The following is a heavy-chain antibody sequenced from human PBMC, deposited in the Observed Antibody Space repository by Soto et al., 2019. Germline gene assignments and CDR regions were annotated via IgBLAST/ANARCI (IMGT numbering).Heavy chain of an antibody. CDR2: TYYSGST. D-gene: IGHD6-13*01. CDR1: GGSISGSDYY. V-gene: IGHV4-39*01. Sequence: PSETLSLTCTVSGGSISGSDYYWVWIRQPPWKGLEWIATTYYSGSTYYNPSLESRVTISVDTSKNQFSLKVNSVTAADTAVYYCARRGIHVNIYFDPWRQGXLVTVHS. CDR3: ARRGIHVNIYFDP. J-gene: IGHJ5*02.